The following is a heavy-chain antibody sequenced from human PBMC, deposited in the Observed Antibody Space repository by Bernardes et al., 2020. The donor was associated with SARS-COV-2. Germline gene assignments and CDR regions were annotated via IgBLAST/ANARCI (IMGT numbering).Heavy chain of an antibody. D-gene: IGHD6-19*01. CDR2: MYHSGST. CDR1: GGSISGYY. J-gene: IGHJ5*02. CDR3: ATAVSGWYNH. V-gene: IGHV4-59*03. Sequence: SETLSLTCTVSGGSISGYYCSWVRQPPGKGLEWIGYMYHSGSTSYNPSLKSRVTISMDTSKNQFSLHLSSVTAADTAIYYCATAVSGWYNHWGQGILVPVS.